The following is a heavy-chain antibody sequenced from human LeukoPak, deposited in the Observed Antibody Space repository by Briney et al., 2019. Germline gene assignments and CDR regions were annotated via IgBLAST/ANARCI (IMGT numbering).Heavy chain of an antibody. D-gene: IGHD3-10*01. CDR3: ARVSYYGSGSYYLVPWFDP. J-gene: IGHJ5*02. V-gene: IGHV4-34*01. CDR1: GGSFSGYY. Sequence: SETLSLTCAVYGGSFSGYYWSWIRQPPGKGLEWIGEINHSGSTNYNPSLKSRVTISVDTSKNQFSLKLSSVTAADTAVYYCARVSYYGSGSYYLVPWFDPWGQGTLVTVSS. CDR2: INHSGST.